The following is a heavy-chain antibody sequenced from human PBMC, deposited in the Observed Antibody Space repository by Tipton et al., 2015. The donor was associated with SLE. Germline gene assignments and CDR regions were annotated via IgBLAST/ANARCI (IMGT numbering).Heavy chain of an antibody. J-gene: IGHJ3*02. V-gene: IGHV3-53*05. CDR2: IHSGDTT. CDR1: GFTVNSNY. D-gene: IGHD5-12*01. Sequence: SLRLSCAISGFTVNSNYMSWVRQAPGKGLEWVSIIHSGDTTYYTDSVQGRFIISRDHSKNTVYLQMNNLRREDTAVYFCAREGVATEDGFDIWGQGTMVTVSS. CDR3: AREGVATEDGFDI.